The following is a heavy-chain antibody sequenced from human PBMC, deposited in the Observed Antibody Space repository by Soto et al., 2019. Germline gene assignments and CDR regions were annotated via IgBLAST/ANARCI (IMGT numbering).Heavy chain of an antibody. J-gene: IGHJ5*02. V-gene: IGHV1-3*01. CDR3: ATKEDGSGWYYDWFDP. Sequence: GASVKVSCKASGYTFTSYAMHWVRQAPGQRLEWMGWINAGNGNTKYSQKLQGRVTITRDTSASTAYMELSSLRSEDTAVYYCATKEDGSGWYYDWFDPWGQGTLVTVSS. D-gene: IGHD6-19*01. CDR1: GYTFTSYA. CDR2: INAGNGNT.